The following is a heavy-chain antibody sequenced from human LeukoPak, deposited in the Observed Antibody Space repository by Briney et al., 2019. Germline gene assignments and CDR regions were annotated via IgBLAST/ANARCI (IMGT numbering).Heavy chain of an antibody. CDR2: ISSSSSYI. CDR1: GFTFSSYS. J-gene: IGHJ4*02. CDR3: ARDRRDVLRFLRGGEYYFDY. D-gene: IGHD3-3*01. Sequence: PGGSLRLSCAASGFTFSSYSMNWVRQAPGKGLEWVSSISSSSSYIYYADSVKGRFTISRDNAKNSLYLQMNSLRAEDTAVYYCARDRRDVLRFLRGGEYYFDYWGQGTLVTVSS. V-gene: IGHV3-21*01.